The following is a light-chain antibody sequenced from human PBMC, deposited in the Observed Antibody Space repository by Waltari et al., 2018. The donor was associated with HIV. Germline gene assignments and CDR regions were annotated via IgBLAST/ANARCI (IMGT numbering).Light chain of an antibody. CDR2: AAS. V-gene: IGKV1-9*01. Sequence: DIQLTQFPFFMSASVGDRITITCRAGQGISTDLAWYQQKPGKAPKHLIDAASTVQSGVPSRFSGSGSGTEFTLTISSLQPEDFATYYCQQVNTAFTFGPGTKVEIK. CDR3: QQVNTAFT. J-gene: IGKJ3*01. CDR1: QGISTD.